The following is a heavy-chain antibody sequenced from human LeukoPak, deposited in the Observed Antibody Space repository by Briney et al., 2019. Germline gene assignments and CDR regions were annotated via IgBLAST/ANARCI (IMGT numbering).Heavy chain of an antibody. J-gene: IGHJ4*02. V-gene: IGHV3-21*01. D-gene: IGHD2/OR15-2a*01. CDR2: ITSSSSNI. Sequence: PGGSLRLSCAASGFTFSSYAMNWVRQAPGKGLVWVSAITSSSSNIYYADSVKGRFTISRDNAKNSLYLQMNSLRAEETAVYYWSRSNLNDYWGQGTLVTVS. CDR3: SRSNLNDY. CDR1: GFTFSSYA.